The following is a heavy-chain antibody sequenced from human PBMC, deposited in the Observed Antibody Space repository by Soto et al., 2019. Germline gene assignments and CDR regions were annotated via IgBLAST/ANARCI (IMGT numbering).Heavy chain of an antibody. CDR1: GGSITSDYSC. CDR3: ARGPSGDQVHY. CDR2: IFDSGTT. J-gene: IGHJ4*02. Sequence: QVQLQESGPGLVKPSQTLSLTCTVSGGSITSDYSCWSWIRQPPGEGLEWIGHIFDSGTTYTNPSLWSQVAISLATSKNHFSLTLSPVTAADTAVYYCARGPSGDQVHYWGQGALVTVSS. D-gene: IGHD7-27*01. V-gene: IGHV4-30-4*01.